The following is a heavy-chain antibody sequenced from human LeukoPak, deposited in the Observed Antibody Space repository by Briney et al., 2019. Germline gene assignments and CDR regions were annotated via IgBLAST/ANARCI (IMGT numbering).Heavy chain of an antibody. V-gene: IGHV4-34*01. CDR2: IYYSGSI. Sequence: SETLSLTCAVYGGSFSGYYWSWIRQPPGKGLEWIGYIYYSGSIYYNPSLKSRVTMSVDTSKNQFSLKLSSVTAVDTAVYYCARASYGDLYFDYWGQGTLVTVSS. D-gene: IGHD4-17*01. CDR1: GGSFSGYY. CDR3: ARASYGDLYFDY. J-gene: IGHJ4*02.